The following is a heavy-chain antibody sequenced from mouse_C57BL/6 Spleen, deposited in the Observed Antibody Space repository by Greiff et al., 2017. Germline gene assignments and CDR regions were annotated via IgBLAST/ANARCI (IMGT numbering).Heavy chain of an antibody. CDR2: ISSGGSYT. CDR3: ARRGMVTTGDYAMDY. J-gene: IGHJ4*01. D-gene: IGHD2-3*01. Sequence: EVQVVESGGDLVKPGGSLKLSCAASGFTFSSYGMSWVRQTPDKRLEWVATISSGGSYTYYPDSVKGRFTISRDNAKNTLYLQMSSLKSEDTAMYYCARRGMVTTGDYAMDYWGQGTSVTVSS. V-gene: IGHV5-6*01. CDR1: GFTFSSYG.